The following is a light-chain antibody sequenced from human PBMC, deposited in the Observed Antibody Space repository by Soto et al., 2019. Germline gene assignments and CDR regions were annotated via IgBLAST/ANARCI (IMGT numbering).Light chain of an antibody. J-gene: IGKJ5*01. Sequence: ETVLTQSPATLSVSPGERATLSCRASQSVDTNLAWYQQKPGQAPRLLIYRASTRATGVPARFSGSGSETEFTLTIGSLQSEDFAVYFWQQYNNWPPITFGQGTRLEIK. V-gene: IGKV3-15*01. CDR1: QSVDTN. CDR2: RAS. CDR3: QQYNNWPPIT.